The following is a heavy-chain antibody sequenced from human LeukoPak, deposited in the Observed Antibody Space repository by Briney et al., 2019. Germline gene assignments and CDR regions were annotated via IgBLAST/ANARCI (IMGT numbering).Heavy chain of an antibody. CDR1: GFIFSNYA. V-gene: IGHV3-30-3*01. CDR3: AREEYGQHYFDY. CDR2: ISYTGNNK. D-gene: IGHD3-10*01. Sequence: GGSLRLSCAASGFIFSNYAMHWVRQAPGKGLEWVAVISYTGNNKYYAESVKGRFTISRDNSKDTLYLQMNSLRAEDTAVYYCAREEYGQHYFDYWGQGTLVTVSS. J-gene: IGHJ4*02.